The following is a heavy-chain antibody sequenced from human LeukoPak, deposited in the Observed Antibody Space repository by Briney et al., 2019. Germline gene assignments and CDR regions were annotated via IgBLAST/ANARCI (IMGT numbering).Heavy chain of an antibody. J-gene: IGHJ6*02. CDR2: IKQDGSEK. CDR3: ARDEYSSGWYPYYYYYYGMDV. V-gene: IGHV3-7*01. CDR1: GFTFSSYW. D-gene: IGHD6-19*01. Sequence: GGSLRLSCAASGFTFSSYWMSWVRQAPGKGLEWVANIKQDGSEKYYVDSVKGRFTISRHNAKNSLYLQMNSLRAEDTAVYYCARDEYSSGWYPYYYYYYGMDVWGQGTTVTVSS.